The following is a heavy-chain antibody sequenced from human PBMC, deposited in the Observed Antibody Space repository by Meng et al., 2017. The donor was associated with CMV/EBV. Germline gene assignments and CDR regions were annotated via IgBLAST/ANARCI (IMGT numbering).Heavy chain of an antibody. V-gene: IGHV1-46*01. J-gene: IGHJ5*02. CDR1: GYTFTSYY. D-gene: IGHD2-2*01. Sequence: ASVKVSCKASGYTFTSYYMHWVRQAPGQGLEWMGIINPSGGSTSYAQKFQGRVTMTRDTSTSTVYMELSSLRSEDTAVYYCARGRRWPADPNWFDPWGQGTLVTVSS. CDR3: ARGRRWPADPNWFDP. CDR2: INPSGGST.